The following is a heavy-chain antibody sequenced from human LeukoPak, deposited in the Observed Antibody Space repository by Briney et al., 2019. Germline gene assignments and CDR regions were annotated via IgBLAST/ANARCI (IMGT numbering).Heavy chain of an antibody. CDR3: ARDSGYIKFDI. CDR2: MNQDGSKK. CDR1: GFTFGNYW. D-gene: IGHD6-13*01. Sequence: GGSLRLSCAASGFTFGNYWMNWVRQAPGKGLEWVASMNQDGSKKYHVDSVKGRFTISRDNAKYSLHLQMSSLRAEDTAVYYCARDSGYIKFDIWGQGTMVIVSS. V-gene: IGHV3-7*01. J-gene: IGHJ3*02.